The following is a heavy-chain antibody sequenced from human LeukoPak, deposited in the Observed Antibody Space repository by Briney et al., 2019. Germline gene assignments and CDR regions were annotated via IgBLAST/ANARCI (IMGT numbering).Heavy chain of an antibody. D-gene: IGHD1-26*01. CDR3: ARARYLTGSRDDAFDI. J-gene: IGHJ3*02. CDR1: GYTFPRYG. V-gene: IGHV1-18*01. CDR2: ISAYNANT. Sequence: GASVKVSCMASGYTFPRYGVSWGRLAPGHGLEWMAGISAYNANTDYAQNFQGRVTMTTDTSTSTAYMELRSLRSDDTAVYYCARARYLTGSRDDAFDIWGQGTVVTVSS.